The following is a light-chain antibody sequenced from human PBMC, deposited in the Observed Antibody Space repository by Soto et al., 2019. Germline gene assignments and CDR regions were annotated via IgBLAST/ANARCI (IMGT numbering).Light chain of an antibody. CDR1: SSDVGSYNL. CDR3: SSYTSSSTPYV. CDR2: EVS. Sequence: QSALTQPASVSGSPGQSITISCIGTSSDVGSYNLVSWYQQYLGKAPKLMIYEVSNRPSGVSNRFSGSKSGNTASLTISGLQAEDEADYYCSSYTSSSTPYVFGTGTKLTVL. V-gene: IGLV2-14*02. J-gene: IGLJ1*01.